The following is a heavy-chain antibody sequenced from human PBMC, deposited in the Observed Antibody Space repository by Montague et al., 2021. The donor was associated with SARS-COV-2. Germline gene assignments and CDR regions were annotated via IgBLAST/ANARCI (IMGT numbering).Heavy chain of an antibody. Sequence: SETLSLTCTVSGGSISSSSYYWGWIRQPPGKGLEWIGNIFYSGSTCYNTSLKSRVTISVDTSKNQFSLRLSSVTAADTAVYYCARLPYFYDSTHAFDIWGQGTMVIVSS. CDR1: GGSISSSSYY. V-gene: IGHV4-39*01. CDR2: IFYSGST. J-gene: IGHJ3*02. D-gene: IGHD3-22*01. CDR3: ARLPYFYDSTHAFDI.